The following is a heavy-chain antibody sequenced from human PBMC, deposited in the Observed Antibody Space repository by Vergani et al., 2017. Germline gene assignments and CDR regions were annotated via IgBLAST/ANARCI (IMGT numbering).Heavy chain of an antibody. D-gene: IGHD3-10*01. J-gene: IGHJ4*02. CDR3: ARVRGSQPYGSGSYYNEYYFDY. CDR1: GFTLSSHA. CDR2: IWYDGSKE. Sequence: QVQLEESGGGVVQPGRSLRLSCAGSGFTLSSHAMHWVRQAPGKGLEWVAFIWYDGSKEYYADSVKGRFTISRDNSKNSLYLQMNSLRAEDTAVYYCARVRGSQPYGSGSYYNEYYFDYWGQGTLVTVSS. V-gene: IGHV3-33*01.